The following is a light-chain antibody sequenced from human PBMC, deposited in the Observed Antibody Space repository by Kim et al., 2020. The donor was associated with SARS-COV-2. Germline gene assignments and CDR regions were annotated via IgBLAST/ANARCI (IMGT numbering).Light chain of an antibody. CDR1: RLGDNF. CDR3: QVWDSGTVV. Sequence: SVSHGQAATITCAGDRLGDNFSCWYQQRPGQSPVLVFYHDAKRPSGIPERFSASNAGNTASLTIGETQAMDEADYYCQVWDSGTVVFGGGTQLTVL. CDR2: HDA. V-gene: IGLV3-1*01. J-gene: IGLJ2*01.